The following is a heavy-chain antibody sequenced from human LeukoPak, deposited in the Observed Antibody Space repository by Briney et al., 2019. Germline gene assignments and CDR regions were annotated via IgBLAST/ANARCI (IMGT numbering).Heavy chain of an antibody. CDR1: GFTFSSSG. Sequence: GGSLRLSCSASGFTFSSSGMHWVRQAPGKGLEWVAFIRYDGSNKYYADSVEGRFTISRDNSNNTLYLQMNSLRTEDTAVYYCARGGQQLVYFDYWGQGTLVTVSS. D-gene: IGHD6-13*01. CDR2: IRYDGSNK. V-gene: IGHV3-30*02. CDR3: ARGGQQLVYFDY. J-gene: IGHJ4*02.